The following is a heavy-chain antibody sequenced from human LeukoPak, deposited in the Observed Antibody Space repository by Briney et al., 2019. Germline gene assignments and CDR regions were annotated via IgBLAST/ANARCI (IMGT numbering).Heavy chain of an antibody. V-gene: IGHV3-21*01. CDR1: AFTFSSYG. D-gene: IGHD3-10*01. CDR2: ITSTGGYI. J-gene: IGHJ4*02. Sequence: GGSLRLSCAASAFTFSSYGMHWVRQAPGQGLEWVSSITSTGGYIYYADSVKGRFTISRDNAKNSLYLQMNSLRAEDTAVYYCASSFGATRGYWGQGTLVTVSS. CDR3: ASSFGATRGY.